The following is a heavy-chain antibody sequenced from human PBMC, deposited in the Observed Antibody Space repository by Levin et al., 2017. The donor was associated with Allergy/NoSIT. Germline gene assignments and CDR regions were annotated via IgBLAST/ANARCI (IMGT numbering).Heavy chain of an antibody. Sequence: SVKVSCKAVGGSFNSYVFSWLRQAPGQGLEWIGGIIPLFSSPTYSEKFQGRLSITADESTTTAYMELSHLRSEDTAVYFCARDVPLDPHHYSYMDVWGNGTTVIVSS. CDR3: ARDVPLDPHHYSYMDV. CDR1: GGSFNSYV. D-gene: IGHD3-10*02. CDR2: IIPLFSSP. V-gene: IGHV1-69*13. J-gene: IGHJ6*03.